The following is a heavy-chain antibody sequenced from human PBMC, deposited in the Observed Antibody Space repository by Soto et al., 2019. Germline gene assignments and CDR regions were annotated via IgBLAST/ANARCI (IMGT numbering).Heavy chain of an antibody. D-gene: IGHD5-12*01. V-gene: IGHV4-4*02. CDR3: ARVGASGTEGIDS. J-gene: IGHJ4*02. CDR1: GGSISSDHW. CDR2: RYHRGST. Sequence: QVQLQESGPGLVKPSGTLSLTCAVSGGSISSDHWWSWVRQPPGKGREGIGERYHRGSTNYNPSLQLRASISVAKSKPTSSLKRSAVPAADTAVYYCARVGASGTEGIDSWGQGALVTVSS.